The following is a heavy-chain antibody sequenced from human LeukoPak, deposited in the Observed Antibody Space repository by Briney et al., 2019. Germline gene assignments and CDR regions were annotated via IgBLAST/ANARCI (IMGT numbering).Heavy chain of an antibody. CDR1: GGSVTSSDSY. CDR3: ARQFWSDYFDY. CDR2: FYYSGCS. J-gene: IGHJ4*02. V-gene: IGHV4-39*01. Sequence: SETLSLTCSVSGGSVTSSDSYWGWIRQPPGKGLEWIGSFYYSGCSYYNPSLKSRVTISVDTSENQISLKVTSVTAADTAVYYCARQFWSDYFDYWGQGTLVTVSS. D-gene: IGHD2-8*02.